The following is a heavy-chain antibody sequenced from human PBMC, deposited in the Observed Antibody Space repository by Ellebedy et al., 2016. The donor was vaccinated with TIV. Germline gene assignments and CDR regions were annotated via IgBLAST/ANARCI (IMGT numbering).Heavy chain of an antibody. CDR1: GYTFTGYY. V-gene: IGHV1-2*04. CDR3: ARDRGRWLQGGIRNGALDY. Sequence: AASVKVSCKASGYTFTGYYMHWVRQAPGQGLEWMGWINPNSGGTYYAQKFQGWVIMTRDTSISTAYMQLSRLTSDDTAVYYCARDRGRWLQGGIRNGALDYWGQGTLVTVSS. J-gene: IGHJ4*02. CDR2: INPNSGGT. D-gene: IGHD5-24*01.